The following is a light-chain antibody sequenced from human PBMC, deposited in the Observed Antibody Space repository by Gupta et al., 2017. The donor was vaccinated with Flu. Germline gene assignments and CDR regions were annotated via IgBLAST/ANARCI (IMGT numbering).Light chain of an antibody. J-gene: IGLJ3*02. V-gene: IGLV2-14*01. CDR1: SSDVGGYNY. CDR2: EVS. Sequence: SITISCTGTSSDVGGYNYVSWYQQHPVKAPKLMIYEVSNRPSGVATRFSDSKSGNTASLTISGLQAEDEADYYCSSYTSNNTWVFGGGTKLTVL. CDR3: SSYTSNNTWV.